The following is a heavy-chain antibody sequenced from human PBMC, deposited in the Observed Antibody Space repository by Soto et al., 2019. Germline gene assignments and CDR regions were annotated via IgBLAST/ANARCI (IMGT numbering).Heavy chain of an antibody. CDR2: IYHSGST. CDR3: GRVPVDTYMIYWSDP. D-gene: IGHD3-16*01. J-gene: IGHJ5*02. V-gene: IGHV4-38-2*01. Sequence: SETLSLTCAVSGYSISSGYYWGWIRQPPGKGLEWIGSIYHSGSTYYNPSLKSRVTISVDTSKNQFSLRLGSVTAADTAVYYCGRVPVDTYMIYWSDPWGQGTLVTVSS. CDR1: GYSISSGYY.